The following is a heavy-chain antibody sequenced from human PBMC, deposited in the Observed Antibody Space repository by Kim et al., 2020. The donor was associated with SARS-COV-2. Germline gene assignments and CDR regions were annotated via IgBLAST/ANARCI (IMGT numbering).Heavy chain of an antibody. J-gene: IGHJ4*02. V-gene: IGHV4-59*08. CDR3: ARQLLYYYDSSGYYDY. Sequence: SLKSRVTISVDTSKNQFSLKLSSVTAADTAVYYCARQLLYYYDSSGYYDYWGQGTLVTVSS. D-gene: IGHD3-22*01.